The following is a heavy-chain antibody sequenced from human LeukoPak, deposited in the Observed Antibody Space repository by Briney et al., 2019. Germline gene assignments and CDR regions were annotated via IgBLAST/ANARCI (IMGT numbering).Heavy chain of an antibody. CDR3: AKAADYAFDI. D-gene: IGHD5-12*01. CDR2: IRYDESNK. J-gene: IGHJ3*02. Sequence: GGSLRLSCAASGFTFSNYAMSWVRQAPGKGLEWVAFIRYDESNKYYADSVKGRFTISRDNSKNTLYLQMNSLRAEDTAVYYCAKAADYAFDIWGQGTMVTASS. V-gene: IGHV3-30*02. CDR1: GFTFSNYA.